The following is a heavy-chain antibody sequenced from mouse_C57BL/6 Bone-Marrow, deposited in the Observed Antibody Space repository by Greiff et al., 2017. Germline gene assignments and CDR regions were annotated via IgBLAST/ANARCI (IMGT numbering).Heavy chain of an antibody. D-gene: IGHD2-3*01. V-gene: IGHV1-59*01. J-gene: IGHJ2*01. CDR3: ARDDGYYRYYFDY. CDR2: IDPSDSYT. CDR1: GYTFTSYW. Sequence: QVHVKQPGAELVRPGTSVKLSCKASGYTFTSYWMHWVKQRPGQGLEWIGVIDPSDSYTNYNQKFKGKATLTVDTSSSTAYMQLSSLTSEDSAVYYCARDDGYYRYYFDYWGQGTTLTVSS.